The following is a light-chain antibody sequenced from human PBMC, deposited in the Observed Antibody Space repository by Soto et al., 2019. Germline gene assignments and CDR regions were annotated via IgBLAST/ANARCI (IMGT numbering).Light chain of an antibody. V-gene: IGKV3-20*01. CDR3: QQYLNSPFT. CDR2: GAY. J-gene: IGKJ3*01. CDR1: QTLGSDY. Sequence: EIVLTQSPGILSLSPGERATLSCRASQTLGSDYLAWYQQKPGQSPRLLIYGAYSRATGIPDRFSGSGSGTDFSLSISRLEPEDFAIYDCQQYLNSPFTFGPGTKVDIK.